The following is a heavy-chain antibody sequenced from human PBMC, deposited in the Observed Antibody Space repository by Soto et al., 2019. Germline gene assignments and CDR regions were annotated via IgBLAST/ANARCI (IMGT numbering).Heavy chain of an antibody. D-gene: IGHD3-10*01. V-gene: IGHV3-23*01. CDR1: GFTFSSYA. CDR2: ISGSGGST. J-gene: IGHJ4*02. CDR3: AKVANSITMVRGVGTFDY. Sequence: GGSLRLSCAASGFTFSSYAMSWVCQAPGKGLEWVSAISGSGGSTYYADSVKGRFTISRDNSKNTLYLQMNSLRAEDTAVYYCAKVANSITMVRGVGTFDYWGQGTLVTVSS.